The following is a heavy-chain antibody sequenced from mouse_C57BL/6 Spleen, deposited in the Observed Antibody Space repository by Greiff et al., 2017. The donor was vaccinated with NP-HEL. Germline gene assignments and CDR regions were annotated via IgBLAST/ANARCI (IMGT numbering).Heavy chain of an antibody. CDR1: GYTFTSYT. V-gene: IGHV1-4*01. CDR3: ARSAGYDPYFDY. CDR2: INPSSGYT. J-gene: IGHJ2*01. D-gene: IGHD2-2*01. Sequence: VQLQESGAELARPGASVKMSCKASGYTFTSYTMHWVKQRPGQGLEWIGNINPSSGYTKYNQKFKDKATLTADKSSSTAYMQLSSLTSEDSAVYYCARSAGYDPYFDYWGQGTTLTVSS.